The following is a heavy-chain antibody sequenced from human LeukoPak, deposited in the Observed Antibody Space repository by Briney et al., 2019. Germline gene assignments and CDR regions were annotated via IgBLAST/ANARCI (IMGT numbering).Heavy chain of an antibody. D-gene: IGHD5-24*01. V-gene: IGHV4-59*01. Sequence: SQTLSLTCTVSGGSLSTYYWSWIRQPPGKGLEWIGYIYYSGSTNYNPSLKSRVTISVDTSKNQFSLKLSSVTAADTAVYYCARSGLEMATIKFWGQGTLVTVPS. J-gene: IGHJ4*02. CDR2: IYYSGST. CDR3: ARSGLEMATIKF. CDR1: GGSLSTYY.